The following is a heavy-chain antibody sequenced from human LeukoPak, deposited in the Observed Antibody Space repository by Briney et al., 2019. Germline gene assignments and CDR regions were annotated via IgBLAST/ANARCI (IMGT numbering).Heavy chain of an antibody. V-gene: IGHV4-39*07. Sequence: SETLSLTCTVSGGSISSNNYSWGWIRQPPGKGLEWIGSIYYGGSTYYNPSLKSRVTISVDTSKNQFSLKLSSVTAADTAVYYCARANDFWSGYYFANWFDPWGQGTLVTVSS. CDR3: ARANDFWSGYYFANWFDP. D-gene: IGHD3-3*01. J-gene: IGHJ5*02. CDR1: GGSISSNNYS. CDR2: IYYGGST.